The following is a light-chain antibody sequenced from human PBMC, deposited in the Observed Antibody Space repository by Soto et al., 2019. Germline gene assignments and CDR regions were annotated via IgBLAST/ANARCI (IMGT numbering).Light chain of an antibody. CDR3: CSYADSSTLV. Sequence: QSVLTQPASVSGSPGQSITISCAGTSSDVGSYNLVSWYQQHPGKVPKVMIYEVNKRPSGVSNRFSGSKSGNTASLTISGLQAEDEADYYCCSYADSSTLVFGGGTKVTVL. J-gene: IGLJ2*01. CDR1: SSDVGSYNL. V-gene: IGLV2-23*02. CDR2: EVN.